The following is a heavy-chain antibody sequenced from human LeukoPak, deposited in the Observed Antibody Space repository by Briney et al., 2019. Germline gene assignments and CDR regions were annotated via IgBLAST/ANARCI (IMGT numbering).Heavy chain of an antibody. CDR3: ARVVEMATILFDY. CDR1: GYTFTSYD. V-gene: IGHV1-8*01. Sequence: ASVKVSCKASGYTFTSYDINWVRQATGQGLEWMGWMSPNSGNTGYAQKFQGRVTMTRNTSISTAYMELSSLRSEDTAVYYCARVVEMATILFDYWGQGTLVTVSS. D-gene: IGHD5-24*01. CDR2: MSPNSGNT. J-gene: IGHJ4*02.